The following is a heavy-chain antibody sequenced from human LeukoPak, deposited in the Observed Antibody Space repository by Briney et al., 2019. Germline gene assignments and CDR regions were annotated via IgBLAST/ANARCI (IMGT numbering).Heavy chain of an antibody. CDR2: IYHSGST. CDR3: ARDGPADVLLWFGES. J-gene: IGHJ5*02. D-gene: IGHD3-10*01. CDR1: GGSISSGYY. Sequence: SETLSLTCTVSGGSISSGYYWGWIRQPPGKELEWIGSIYHSGSTYYNPSLKSRVTISVDTSKNQFSLKLSSVTAADTAVYYCARDGPADVLLWFGESWGQGTLVTVSS. V-gene: IGHV4-38-2*02.